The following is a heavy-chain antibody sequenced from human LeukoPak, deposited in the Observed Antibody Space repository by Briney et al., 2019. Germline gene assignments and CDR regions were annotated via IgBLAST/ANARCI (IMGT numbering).Heavy chain of an antibody. CDR1: GGSISNYY. J-gene: IGHJ5*02. Sequence: PSETLSLTCTVSGGSISNYYWSWIRQPAGKGLEWIGRIYSSGITNYSPSLKSRVTMSVDASKNQFSLKVTSVTAADTAVYYCARPELGSWGQGTLVTVSS. V-gene: IGHV4-4*07. D-gene: IGHD1-7*01. CDR2: IYSSGIT. CDR3: ARPELGS.